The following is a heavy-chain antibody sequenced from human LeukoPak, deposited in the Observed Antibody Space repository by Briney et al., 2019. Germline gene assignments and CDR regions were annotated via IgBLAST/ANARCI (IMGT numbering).Heavy chain of an antibody. CDR3: AKGTDYDIKYYYHYMDV. CDR2: ISGSGGST. CDR1: GFTFSNYA. V-gene: IGHV3-23*01. Sequence: PGGSLRLSCAASGFTFSNYAMSWVRQAPGKGLEWVSAISGSGGSTYYADSVKGRFTISRDNSKNTLYLQMNSLRAEDTAVYYCAKGTDYDIKYYYHYMDVWGKGTTVTISS. D-gene: IGHD3-22*01. J-gene: IGHJ6*03.